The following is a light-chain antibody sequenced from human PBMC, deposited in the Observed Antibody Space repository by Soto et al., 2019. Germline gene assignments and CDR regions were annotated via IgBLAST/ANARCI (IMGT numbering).Light chain of an antibody. V-gene: IGLV2-14*03. Sequence: QSVLTQPASVSGSPGQSITISCTGTSSDVGLYDYVSWYQQHPGKAPQLMIYAVSNRHSWVSNRFSASKSVNTASLFISGLQAENEAHYYCSSYTSDSSYVFGSGTKVTVL. CDR2: AVS. CDR1: SSDVGLYDY. J-gene: IGLJ1*01. CDR3: SSYTSDSSYV.